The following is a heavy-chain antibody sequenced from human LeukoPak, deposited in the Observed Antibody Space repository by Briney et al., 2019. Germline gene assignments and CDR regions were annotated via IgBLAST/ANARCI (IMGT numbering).Heavy chain of an antibody. CDR3: ARGSVTYYYDSSGYYPASRYYYYYMDV. J-gene: IGHJ6*03. CDR2: INHSGST. CDR1: GGSFSGYY. Sequence: PSETLSLTCAVYGGSFSGYYWSWIRQPPGKGLEWIGEINHSGSTNYNPSLKSRVTISVDTSKNQFSLKLSSVTAADTAVYYCARGSVTYYYDSSGYYPASRYYYYYMDVWGKGTTVTVSS. V-gene: IGHV4-34*01. D-gene: IGHD3-22*01.